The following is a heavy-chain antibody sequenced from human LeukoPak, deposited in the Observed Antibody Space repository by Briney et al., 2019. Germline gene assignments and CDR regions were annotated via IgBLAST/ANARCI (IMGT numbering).Heavy chain of an antibody. CDR3: ARGRQDDSSGYYDYYYYYYMDV. Sequence: SETLSLTCTVSGDSISSYYWSWIRQPPGKGLEWIGYIYYSGSTNYNPSLKSRVTMSVDTSKNQFSLKLSSVTAADTAVYYRARGRQDDSSGYYDYYYYYYMDVWGKGTTVTISS. CDR1: GDSISSYY. CDR2: IYYSGST. J-gene: IGHJ6*03. V-gene: IGHV4-59*12. D-gene: IGHD3-22*01.